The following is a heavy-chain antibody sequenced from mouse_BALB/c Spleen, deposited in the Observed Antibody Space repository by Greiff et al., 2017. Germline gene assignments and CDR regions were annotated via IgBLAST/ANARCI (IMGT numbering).Heavy chain of an antibody. J-gene: IGHJ4*01. CDR2: INPYNGDT. CDR1: GYSFTGYF. Sequence: VQLKQSGPELVKPGASVKISCKASGYSFTGYFMNWVKQSHGKSLEWIGRINPYNGDTFYNQKFKGKATLTVDKSSSTAHMELLSLTSEDSAVYDCGRGGNYDGYYAGAMDYWGQGTSVTVSS. V-gene: IGHV1-37*01. CDR3: GRGGNYDGYYAGAMDY. D-gene: IGHD2-3*01.